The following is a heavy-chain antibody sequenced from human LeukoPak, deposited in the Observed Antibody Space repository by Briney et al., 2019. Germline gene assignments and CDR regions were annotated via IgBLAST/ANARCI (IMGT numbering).Heavy chain of an antibody. CDR2: MNPNSGNT. CDR1: GYTFTSYD. J-gene: IGHJ4*02. V-gene: IGHV1-8*03. Sequence: ASVTVSCKASGYTFTSYDINWVRQATGQGLEWMGWMNPNSGNTGYAQKFQGRVTITRNTSISTAYMELSSLRSEDTAVYYCARVGEERGYSGYDLDYWGQGTLVTVSS. CDR3: ARVGEERGYSGYDLDY. D-gene: IGHD5-12*01.